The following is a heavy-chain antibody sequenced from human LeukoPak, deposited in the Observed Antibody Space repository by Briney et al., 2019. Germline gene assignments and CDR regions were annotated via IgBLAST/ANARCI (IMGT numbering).Heavy chain of an antibody. CDR1: GGSINTYY. CDR3: ARRDIFAGALDV. J-gene: IGHJ6*04. D-gene: IGHD3-9*01. Sequence: SETLSLTCTVSGGSINTYYWGWIRQPPGKGLEWIGYIYSSGSTNYNPSLKSRVTISVDTSKNQFSLNLSSVTAADTAVYYCARRDIFAGALDVWGKGTTVTVSS. V-gene: IGHV4-4*09. CDR2: IYSSGST.